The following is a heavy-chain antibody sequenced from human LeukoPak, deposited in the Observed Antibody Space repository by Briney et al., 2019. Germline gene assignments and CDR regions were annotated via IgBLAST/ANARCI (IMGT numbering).Heavy chain of an antibody. J-gene: IGHJ4*02. Sequence: SGGSLRLSCAASGFTFSSYAMSWVRQAPGKGLEWVSDITGSGGSTYYPDSVKGRFTISRDNSKNTLYLQMNSLRAEDTAVYYCAKEALEDRYFDYWGQGTLVTVSS. CDR2: ITGSGGST. CDR3: AKEALEDRYFDY. V-gene: IGHV3-23*01. CDR1: GFTFSSYA.